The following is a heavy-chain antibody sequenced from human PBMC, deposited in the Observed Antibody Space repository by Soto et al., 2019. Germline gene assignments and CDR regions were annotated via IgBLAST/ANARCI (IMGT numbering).Heavy chain of an antibody. D-gene: IGHD3-10*01. CDR3: ARVGWLWFGELFATYQNYYMDV. Sequence: QVQLVESGGGLVQPGGSLRLSCAASGFTFSDYYMSWIRQAPGKGLEWVSYISSSGSTIYYADSVKGRFTISRDNAKNSLYLQMNSLRAEDTAVYYCARVGWLWFGELFATYQNYYMDVWGKGTTVTVSS. CDR2: ISSSGSTI. CDR1: GFTFSDYY. J-gene: IGHJ6*03. V-gene: IGHV3-11*01.